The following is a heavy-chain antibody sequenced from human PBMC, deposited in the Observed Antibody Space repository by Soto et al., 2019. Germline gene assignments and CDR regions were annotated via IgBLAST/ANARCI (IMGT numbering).Heavy chain of an antibody. CDR3: ARVLTGDLDAFDI. J-gene: IGHJ3*02. CDR2: INSDGSST. D-gene: IGHD7-27*01. CDR1: GFTFSSYW. V-gene: IGHV3-74*01. Sequence: GGSLRLSCAASGFTFSSYWMHWVRQAPGKGLVWVSRINSDGSSTIYADSVKGRFTISRDNAKNTLYLQMNSLRAEDTAVYYCARVLTGDLDAFDIWGQGTMVTVSS.